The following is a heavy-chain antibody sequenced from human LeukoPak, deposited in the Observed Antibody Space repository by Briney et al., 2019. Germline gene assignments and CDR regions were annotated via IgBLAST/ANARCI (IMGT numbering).Heavy chain of an antibody. CDR2: IIPILTLV. V-gene: IGHV1-69*04. Sequence: SVKVSCKASGGTFSSSAITWVRQAPGQGLEWMERIIPILTLVNYAQKFQGRVTITADKSTSTAYMELSSLRSEDTAVYYCARDFYDSRGYFPDYWGPGTLVTVSS. D-gene: IGHD3-22*01. CDR3: ARDFYDSRGYFPDY. CDR1: GGTFSSSA. J-gene: IGHJ4*02.